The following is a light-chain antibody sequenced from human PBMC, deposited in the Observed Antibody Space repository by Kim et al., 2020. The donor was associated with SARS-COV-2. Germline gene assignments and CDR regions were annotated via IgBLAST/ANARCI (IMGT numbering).Light chain of an antibody. CDR2: AAS. J-gene: IGKJ4*01. CDR3: QQSNSTPLT. V-gene: IGKV1-39*01. CDR1: QSSSNN. Sequence: ASVGDRVTITCRASQSSSNNLNWYQQKSGKAPKLLIYAASSLQGGVPSRFSGSGSGTDFTLTISSLQPEDSATYYCQQSNSTPLTFGGGTRVDIK.